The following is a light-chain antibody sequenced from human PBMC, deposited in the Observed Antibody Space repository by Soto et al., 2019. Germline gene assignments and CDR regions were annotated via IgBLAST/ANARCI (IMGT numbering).Light chain of an antibody. CDR3: QSYDSSLSGYV. V-gene: IGLV1-40*01. J-gene: IGLJ1*01. Sequence: QSVLTQPPSVSGAPGQRVTISCTGSSSNIGAGYDVHWYQQLPGTAPKLIIYGNSNRPSGVPDRFAGSKSGTSASLAITGLQAEDEADSYCQSYDSSLSGYVFGTGTKLTVL. CDR2: GNS. CDR1: SSNIGAGYD.